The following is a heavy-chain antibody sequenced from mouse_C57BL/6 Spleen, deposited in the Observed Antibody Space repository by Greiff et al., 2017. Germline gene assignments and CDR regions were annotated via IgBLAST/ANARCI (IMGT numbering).Heavy chain of an antibody. Sequence: EVKLVESGGGLVKPGGSLKLSCAASGFTFSDYYMYWVRQTPEKRLEWVAYICNGGGSTYYPDNVKGRCTITRDKAKNTLYLQMSRLKSEDTAMYYCARHVSYDYSFYFGDWGQGTTLTVAS. D-gene: IGHD2-4*01. CDR3: ARHVSYDYSFYFGD. J-gene: IGHJ2*01. CDR2: ICNGGGST. CDR1: GFTFSDYY. V-gene: IGHV5-12*01.